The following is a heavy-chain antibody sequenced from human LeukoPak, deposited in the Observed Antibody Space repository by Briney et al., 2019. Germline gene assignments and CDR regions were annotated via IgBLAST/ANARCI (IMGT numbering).Heavy chain of an antibody. CDR2: IYYSGST. Sequence: SETLSLTCTVSGGSISSSSYYWGWIRQPPGKGLEWIGSIYYSGSTYYNPSLKSRVTISVDTSKNQFSLKLSSVTAADTAVYYCARKSSSWYYFDYWGQGTLVTVSS. J-gene: IGHJ4*02. D-gene: IGHD6-13*01. CDR1: GGSISSSSYY. V-gene: IGHV4-39*07. CDR3: ARKSSSWYYFDY.